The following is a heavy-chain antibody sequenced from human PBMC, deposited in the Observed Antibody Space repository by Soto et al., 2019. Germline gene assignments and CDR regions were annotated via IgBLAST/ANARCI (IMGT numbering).Heavy chain of an antibody. CDR3: ARRGYSYGLDV. V-gene: IGHV5-51*01. CDR2: IYPGDSDT. CDR1: GYNFATYW. Sequence: GESLKISCKGSGYNFATYWIAWVRQLPGKGPEWMGIIYPGDSDTSYSPSFQGQVTISVDKSISTAYLQWNSLKASDTAVYYCARRGYSYGLDVWGWGPRSPSP. D-gene: IGHD5-18*01. J-gene: IGHJ6*02.